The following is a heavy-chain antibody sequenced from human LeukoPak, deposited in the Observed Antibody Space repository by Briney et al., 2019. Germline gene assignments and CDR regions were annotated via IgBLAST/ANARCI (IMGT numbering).Heavy chain of an antibody. V-gene: IGHV3-74*01. CDR1: GFTFSSYW. CDR3: ARGSSEYYDFWSGYGDYYGMDV. CDR2: INSDGSST. J-gene: IGHJ6*02. D-gene: IGHD3-3*01. Sequence: GGSLRLSCAASGFTFSSYWMHWVRQAPGKGLVWVSRINSDGSSTSYADSAKGRFTISRDNAKNTLYLQMNSLRAEDTAVYYCARGSSEYYDFWSGYGDYYGMDVWGQGTTVTVSS.